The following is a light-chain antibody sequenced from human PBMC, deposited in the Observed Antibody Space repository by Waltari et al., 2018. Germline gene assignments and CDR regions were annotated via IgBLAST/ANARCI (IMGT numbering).Light chain of an antibody. CDR2: DVS. V-gene: IGLV2-11*01. Sequence: QSALTQPRSVSGSPGQSVTISCTGTSSDVGGYNYVSWYQQHPGKAPKLTIYDVSKRPSVVPVRFSGAKSGNTASLTISGLQAEDEAAYYCSSYAGSYTVFGGVTKLTVL. J-gene: IGLJ2*01. CDR1: SSDVGGYNY. CDR3: SSYAGSYTV.